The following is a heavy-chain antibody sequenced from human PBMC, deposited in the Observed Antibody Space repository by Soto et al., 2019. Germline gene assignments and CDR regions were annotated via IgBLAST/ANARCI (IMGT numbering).Heavy chain of an antibody. D-gene: IGHD3-3*01. V-gene: IGHV1-69*13. CDR3: ASRWLVFGVVSLRVNYYYGMDV. CDR2: IIPIFGTA. J-gene: IGHJ6*02. Sequence: SVKVSCKASGGTFSSYAISWVRQAPGQGLEWMGGIIPIFGTANYAQKFQGRVTITADESTSTAYMELSSLRSEDTAVYYCASRWLVFGVVSLRVNYYYGMDVWGQGTTVTVSS. CDR1: GGTFSSYA.